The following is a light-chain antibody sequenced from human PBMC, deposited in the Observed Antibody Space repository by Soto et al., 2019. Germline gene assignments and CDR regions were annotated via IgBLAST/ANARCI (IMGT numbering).Light chain of an antibody. J-gene: IGKJ3*01. CDR1: QSVSSSY. CDR2: GAS. Sequence: PGERVTLSCRASQSVSSSYLTWYQQKPGQAPRLLIYGASTRATGIPARFSGSGSGTDFTLTISSLEPEDFAVYYCQHRNNRPFSFGPGTKVDIK. V-gene: IGKV3D-20*02. CDR3: QHRNNRPFS.